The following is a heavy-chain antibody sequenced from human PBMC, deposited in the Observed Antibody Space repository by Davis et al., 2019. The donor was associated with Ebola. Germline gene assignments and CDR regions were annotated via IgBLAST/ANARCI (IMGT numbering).Heavy chain of an antibody. CDR3: ATGIWDAFDI. CDR2: ISYDGSNK. CDR1: GFTFSSYA. J-gene: IGHJ3*02. V-gene: IGHV3-30*04. Sequence: GGSLRLSCAASGFTFSSYAMHWVRQAPGKGLEWVAIISYDGSNKYYADSVKGRFTISRDNSKNTLYLQMNSLRAEDTAVYYCATGIWDAFDIWGQGTMVTVSS.